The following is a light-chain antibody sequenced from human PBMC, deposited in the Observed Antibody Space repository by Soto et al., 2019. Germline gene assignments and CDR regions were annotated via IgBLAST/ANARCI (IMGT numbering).Light chain of an antibody. CDR3: QEYYHWHPVT. Sequence: IMVTQSPATLSVYKGERATLSCRASQSVSNKLAWYQQQPRQAARLLIYGASTRATGIPARFSGGGSGTEFSLTISSLQYEDFAVYYCQEYYHWHPVTFGGVTKVAIK. CDR1: QSVSNK. J-gene: IGKJ4*01. V-gene: IGKV3-15*01. CDR2: GAS.